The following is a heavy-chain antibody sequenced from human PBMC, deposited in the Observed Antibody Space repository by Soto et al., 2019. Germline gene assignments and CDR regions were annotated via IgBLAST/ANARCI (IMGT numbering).Heavy chain of an antibody. D-gene: IGHD6-19*01. CDR2: ISGSGGST. CDR1: GFTFSSYA. CDR3: AKDRGRRLLAVAGTDGDY. J-gene: IGHJ4*02. Sequence: GGSLRLSCAASGFTFSSYAMSWVRQAPGKGLEWVSAISGSGGSTYYADSVKGRFTISRDNSKNTLYLQMNSLRAEDTAVYYCAKDRGRRLLAVAGTDGDYWGQGTLVTVSS. V-gene: IGHV3-23*01.